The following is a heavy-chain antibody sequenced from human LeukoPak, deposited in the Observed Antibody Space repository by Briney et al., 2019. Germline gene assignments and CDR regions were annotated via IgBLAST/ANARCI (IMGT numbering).Heavy chain of an antibody. CDR1: GFTFSSYG. D-gene: IGHD3-9*01. J-gene: IGHJ4*02. CDR3: AKDGERYFDWLLSSVFDY. V-gene: IGHV3-23*01. Sequence: GGTLRLSCAASGFTFSSYGMSWVRQAPGKGPEWVSAISGSGGSTYYADSVKGRFTISRDNSKNTLYLQMNSLRAEDTAVYYCAKDGERYFDWLLSSVFDYWGQGTLVTVSS. CDR2: ISGSGGST.